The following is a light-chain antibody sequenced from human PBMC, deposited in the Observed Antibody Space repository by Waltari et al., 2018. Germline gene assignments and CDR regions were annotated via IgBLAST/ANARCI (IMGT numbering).Light chain of an antibody. CDR1: SSDLGGYHL. CDR3: CSYAGGSFV. Sequence: QSALTQPASVSGSPGQSITLPCTGTSSDLGGYHLVSWYQQHPGKAPKLMIYEGRKRPSGLSYRFSGSKSGNTASLTISGLQAEDEADYYCCSYAGGSFVFGTGTKVTVL. J-gene: IGLJ1*01. V-gene: IGLV2-23*01. CDR2: EGR.